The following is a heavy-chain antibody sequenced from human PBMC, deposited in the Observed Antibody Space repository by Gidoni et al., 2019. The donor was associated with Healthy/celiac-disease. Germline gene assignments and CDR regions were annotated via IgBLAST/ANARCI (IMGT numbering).Heavy chain of an antibody. V-gene: IGHV3-23*01. CDR1: GFTFSSYA. CDR3: AKDAWGWELLTTFDY. Sequence: EVQLLESGGGLVQPGGSLRLSCAASGFTFSSYAMSWVRQAPGKGLEWFSAISGSFGSTYYADSVKGRFTISRVNSKNTLYLQMNSLRAEDTAVYYCAKDAWGWELLTTFDYWGQGTLVTVSS. J-gene: IGHJ4*02. CDR2: ISGSFGST. D-gene: IGHD1-26*01.